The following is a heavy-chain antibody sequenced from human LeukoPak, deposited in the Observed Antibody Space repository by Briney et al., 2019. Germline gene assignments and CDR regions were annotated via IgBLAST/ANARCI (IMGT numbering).Heavy chain of an antibody. CDR1: GFTFSSYS. CDR2: IKQDGSEK. J-gene: IGHJ4*02. V-gene: IGHV3-7*01. Sequence: GGSLRLSCAASGFTFSSYSMNWVRQAPGKGLEWVANIKQDGSEKYYVDSVEGRFTISRDNAKNSLYLQMNSLRAEDTAVDYCARDRNTDFWSGYYTNYFDYWGQGTLVTVSS. D-gene: IGHD3-3*01. CDR3: ARDRNTDFWSGYYTNYFDY.